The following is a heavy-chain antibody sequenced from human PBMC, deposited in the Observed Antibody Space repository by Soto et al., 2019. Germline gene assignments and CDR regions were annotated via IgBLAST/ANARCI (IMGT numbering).Heavy chain of an antibody. V-gene: IGHV4-59*01. CDR2: IYYSGST. CDR1: GCSICSYY. Sequence: PSETLSLTCTVSGCSICSYYWSWIRQPPGKGLEWIGYIYYSGSTNYNPSLKSRVTISVDTSKNQFSLKLSSVTAADTAVYYCARVRRRDLNLDYWGQGTLVTVSS. D-gene: IGHD2-21*02. CDR3: ARVRRRDLNLDY. J-gene: IGHJ4*02.